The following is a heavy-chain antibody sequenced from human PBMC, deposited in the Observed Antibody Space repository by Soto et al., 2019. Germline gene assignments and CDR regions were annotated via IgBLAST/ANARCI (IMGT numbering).Heavy chain of an antibody. CDR2: ISGSGGST. CDR1: GFTFSSYA. Sequence: GGSLRLSCAASGFTFSSYAMSWVRQAPGKGLEWVSAISGSGGSTYYADSVKGRFTISRDNSKNTLYLQMNSLRAEDTAVYYCKAPAPPQDIVVVPAARDSIYYYMDVWGKGTTVTVSS. CDR3: KAPAPPQDIVVVPAARDSIYYYMDV. J-gene: IGHJ6*03. D-gene: IGHD2-2*01. V-gene: IGHV3-23*01.